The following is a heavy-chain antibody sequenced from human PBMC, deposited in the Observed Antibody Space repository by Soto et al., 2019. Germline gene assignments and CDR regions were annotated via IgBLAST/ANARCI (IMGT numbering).Heavy chain of an antibody. V-gene: IGHV3-21*01. CDR1: GFTFSSYS. Sequence: EVQLVESGGGLVKPGGSLRLSCAASGFTFSSYSMNWVRQAPGKGLEWVSSISSSSSYIYYADSVKGRFTISRDNAKNSLYLQMNSLRAEDTAVYYCARSDPTVTTPIMCAFDICGQGTMVTVSS. D-gene: IGHD4-17*01. CDR2: ISSSSSYI. CDR3: ARSDPTVTTPIMCAFDI. J-gene: IGHJ3*02.